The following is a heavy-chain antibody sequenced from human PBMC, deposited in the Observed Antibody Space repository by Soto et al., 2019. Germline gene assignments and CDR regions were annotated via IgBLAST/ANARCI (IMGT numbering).Heavy chain of an antibody. D-gene: IGHD3-22*01. V-gene: IGHV3-49*04. J-gene: IGHJ5*02. CDR1: GLTFSSYA. CDR3: TTNYYDSSGYDNWFDP. CDR2: IRSKAYGGRT. Sequence: GSLRLSCAASGLTFSSYAMSWVRQAPGKGLEWVGFIRSKAYGGRTEYAASVKGRFIISRDDSKSIAYLQMNSLKTEDTAVYYCTTNYYDSSGYDNWFDPWGQGTLVTVSS.